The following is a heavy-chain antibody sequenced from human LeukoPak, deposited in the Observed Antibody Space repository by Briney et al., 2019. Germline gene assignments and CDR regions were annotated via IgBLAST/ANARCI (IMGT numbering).Heavy chain of an antibody. CDR1: GFAFSSYA. CDR3: ARERIAAAGPVDY. J-gene: IGHJ4*02. Sequence: GGSLRLSCAASGFAFSSYAMHWVRQAPGKGLEWVAVISYDGSNEYYADSVKGRFTISRDNCKNTLYLQMNSLRAEDTAVYYCARERIAAAGPVDYWGQGTLVTVSS. V-gene: IGHV3-30-3*01. D-gene: IGHD6-13*01. CDR2: ISYDGSNE.